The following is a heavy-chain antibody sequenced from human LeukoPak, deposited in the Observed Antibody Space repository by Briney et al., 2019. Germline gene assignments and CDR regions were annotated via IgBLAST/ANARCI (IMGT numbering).Heavy chain of an antibody. V-gene: IGHV3-30-3*01. CDR1: GFTFSSYA. CDR2: ISSDGSLE. D-gene: IGHD2-2*01. CDR3: ARDPVPAAARHFDY. Sequence: PGGSLRLSCAASGFTFSSYAMHWVRQAPGKGLEWLAVISSDGSLEYYADSVKGRFTISRDNSKYTLYLQMSSLGPEDTAVYYCARDPVPAAARHFDYWGQGTLVTVSS. J-gene: IGHJ4*02.